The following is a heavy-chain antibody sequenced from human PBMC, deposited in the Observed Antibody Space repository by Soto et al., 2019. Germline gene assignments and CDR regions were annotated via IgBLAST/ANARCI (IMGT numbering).Heavy chain of an antibody. J-gene: IGHJ5*02. CDR3: ARDLYCSGGSCYPGWFDP. CDR2: ISSSSSTI. D-gene: IGHD2-15*01. V-gene: IGHV3-48*04. Sequence: PGGSLRLSCAASGFTFSSYSMNWVRQAPGKGLEWVSYISSSSSTIYYADSVKGRFTISRDNAKNSLYLQMNSLRAEDTAVYYCARDLYCSGGSCYPGWFDPWGQGTLVTVSS. CDR1: GFTFSSYS.